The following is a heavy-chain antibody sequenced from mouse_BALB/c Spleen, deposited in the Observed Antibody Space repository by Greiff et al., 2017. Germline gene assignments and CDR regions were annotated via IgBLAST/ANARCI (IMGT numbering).Heavy chain of an antibody. CDR3: ARETTVVAGAGFAY. Sequence: VQLQQSGPELVKPGASVKMSCKASGYTFTSYVMHWVKQKPGQGLEWIGYINPYNDGTKYNEKFKGKATLTSDKSSSTAYMELSSLTSEDSAVYYCARETTVVAGAGFAYWGQGTLVTVSA. D-gene: IGHD1-1*01. CDR2: INPYNDGT. V-gene: IGHV1-14*01. J-gene: IGHJ3*01. CDR1: GYTFTSYV.